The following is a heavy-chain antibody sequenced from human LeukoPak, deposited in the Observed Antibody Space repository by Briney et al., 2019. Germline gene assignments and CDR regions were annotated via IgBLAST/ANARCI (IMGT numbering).Heavy chain of an antibody. CDR3: ARSGFMGDYDWFDP. D-gene: IGHD3-16*01. Sequence: SETLSLTCTVSGGSISTYYWSWIRQPPGKGLEWFGYIFYSGTTKYSSSLKSRVTISLDTSKNQFSLRLSSVTAADTAVYYCARSGFMGDYDWFDPWGQGILVTVSS. CDR2: IFYSGTT. V-gene: IGHV4-59*08. J-gene: IGHJ5*02. CDR1: GGSISTYY.